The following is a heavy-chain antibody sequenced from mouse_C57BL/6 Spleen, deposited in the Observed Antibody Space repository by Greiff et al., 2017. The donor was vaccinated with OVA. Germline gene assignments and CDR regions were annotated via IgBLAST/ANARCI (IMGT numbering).Heavy chain of an antibody. D-gene: IGHD3-1*01. V-gene: IGHV3-6*01. CDR2: ISYDGSN. CDR1: GYSITSGYY. Sequence: LQESGPGLVKPSQSLSLTCSVTGYSITSGYYWNWIRQFPGNKLEWMGYISYDGSNNYNPSLKNRISITRDTSKNQLFLKLNSVTTEDTATYYCARRGTAQATLWCAYWGQGTLVTVSA. J-gene: IGHJ3*01. CDR3: ARRGTAQATLWCAY.